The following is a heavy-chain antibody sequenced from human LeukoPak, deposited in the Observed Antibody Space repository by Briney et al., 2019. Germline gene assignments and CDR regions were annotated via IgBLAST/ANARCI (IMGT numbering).Heavy chain of an antibody. CDR1: GFTFSSYA. CDR2: ISGSGGST. D-gene: IGHD2-21*02. Sequence: GGSLRLSCAASGFTFSSYAMSWVRQAPGKGLEWVSAISGSGGSTYYADSVKGRFTISRDNSKNTLYLQMNSLRAEDTVVYYCAKRRTRTAYCGGDCCFDYWGQGTLVTVSS. CDR3: AKRRTRTAYCGGDCCFDY. V-gene: IGHV3-23*01. J-gene: IGHJ4*02.